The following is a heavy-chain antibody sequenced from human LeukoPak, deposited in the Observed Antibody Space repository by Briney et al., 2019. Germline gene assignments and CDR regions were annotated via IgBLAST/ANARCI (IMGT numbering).Heavy chain of an antibody. CDR3: AREFRLWKTFDM. D-gene: IGHD2-21*01. CDR2: VTWNSGSI. CDR1: GFTFDDYA. Sequence: GGSLRLSCAASGFTFDDYAMHWVRQAPGKGLEWVSGVTWNSGSIDYADSVKGRFTISRDNAKNSLYLQMNSLRAEDTAVYYCAREFRLWKTFDMWGQGTMVTVSS. V-gene: IGHV3-9*01. J-gene: IGHJ3*02.